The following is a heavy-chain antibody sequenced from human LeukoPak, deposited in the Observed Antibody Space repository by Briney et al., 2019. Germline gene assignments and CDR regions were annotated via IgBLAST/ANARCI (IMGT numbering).Heavy chain of an antibody. CDR1: GDSISSGDYY. J-gene: IGHJ5*02. CDR3: ARVGIAARPRERFDP. Sequence: SETLSLTCTVSGDSISSGDYYWSWIRQPPGKGLEWIGYIYYSGSTYYNPSLKSRVTISVDTSKNQFSLKLSSVTAADTAVYYCARVGIAARPRERFDPWGQGTLATVSS. CDR2: IYYSGST. V-gene: IGHV4-30-4*08. D-gene: IGHD6-6*01.